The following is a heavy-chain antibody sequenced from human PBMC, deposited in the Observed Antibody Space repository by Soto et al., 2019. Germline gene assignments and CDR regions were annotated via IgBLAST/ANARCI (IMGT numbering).Heavy chain of an antibody. CDR2: INSDGSST. D-gene: IGHD3-3*01. J-gene: IGHJ6*02. CDR1: GFTFSSYW. Sequence: GGSLRLSCAASGFTFSSYWMHWVRQAPGKGLVWVSRINSDGSSTSYADSVKGRFTISRDNAKNTLYLQMNSLRAEDTAVYYCARRGSWSFWSGQSYYYYGMDVWGQGTTVTVSS. CDR3: ARRGSWSFWSGQSYYYYGMDV. V-gene: IGHV3-74*01.